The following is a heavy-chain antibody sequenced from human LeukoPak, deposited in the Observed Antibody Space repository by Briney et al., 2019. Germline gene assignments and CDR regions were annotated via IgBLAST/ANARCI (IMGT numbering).Heavy chain of an antibody. Sequence: GGSLRLSCSASGFTFSSDAMSWVRQAPVKGLEWVSAISGSGAGTHYADSVKGRFTISRDNSKNTLYLQMNSLRAEDTAVYYCAKVLYYYDSSGPFDYWGQGTLVTVSS. V-gene: IGHV3-23*01. J-gene: IGHJ4*02. D-gene: IGHD3-22*01. CDR2: ISGSGAGT. CDR1: GFTFSSDA. CDR3: AKVLYYYDSSGPFDY.